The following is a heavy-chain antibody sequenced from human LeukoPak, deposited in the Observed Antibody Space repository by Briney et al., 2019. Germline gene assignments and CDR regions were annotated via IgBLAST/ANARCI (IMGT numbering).Heavy chain of an antibody. CDR3: ARTTMVRGTYYMDV. Sequence: SSETLSLTCAVYGGSFSGYYWSWIRQPPGKGLEWIGCIHYSGYTNYNPSLKSRVTISVDTSKNHFSLKLSSVTAADTAVYYCARTTMVRGTYYMDVWGKGTTVTISS. D-gene: IGHD3-10*01. V-gene: IGHV4-59*01. CDR1: GGSFSGYY. CDR2: IHYSGYT. J-gene: IGHJ6*03.